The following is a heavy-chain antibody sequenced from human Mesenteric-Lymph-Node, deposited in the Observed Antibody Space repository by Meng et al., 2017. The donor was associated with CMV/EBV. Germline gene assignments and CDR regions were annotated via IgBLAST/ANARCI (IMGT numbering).Heavy chain of an antibody. Sequence: GGSLRLSWAASGVTVSSNYMSWVRQAPGKGLEWVSVIYSGGSTYYADSVKGRFTISRDNSKNTLYLQMNSLRAEDTAVYYCARDGVTYYYYGMDVWGQGTTVTVS. CDR1: GVTVSSNY. J-gene: IGHJ6*02. D-gene: IGHD4-23*01. CDR2: IYSGGST. CDR3: ARDGVTYYYYGMDV. V-gene: IGHV3-66*02.